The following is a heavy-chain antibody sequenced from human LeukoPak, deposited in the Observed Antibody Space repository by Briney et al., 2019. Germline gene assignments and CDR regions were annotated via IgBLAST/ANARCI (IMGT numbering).Heavy chain of an antibody. CDR2: IYYSGST. D-gene: IGHD3-9*01. CDR1: GGSISSGDYY. Sequence: SETLSLTCTVSGGSISSGDYYWSWIRQPPGKGLEWIGYIYYSGSTYYNPSLKSRVTISIDTSKNQFSLKLSSVTAADTAVYHCARVGTYDNYVTFFDYWGQGALVTVSS. CDR3: ARVGTYDNYVTFFDY. J-gene: IGHJ4*02. V-gene: IGHV4-30-4*01.